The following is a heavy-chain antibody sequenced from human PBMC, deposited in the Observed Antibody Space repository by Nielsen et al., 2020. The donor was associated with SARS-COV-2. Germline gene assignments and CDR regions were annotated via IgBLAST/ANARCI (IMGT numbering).Heavy chain of an antibody. J-gene: IGHJ4*02. V-gene: IGHV3-21*01. Sequence: GESLKIPRAASGVTFSSYCLNWVRQAPGKGLEWVSALSSSSSYIYYADAVKGRFTIARDTANISLYLQMNSLRAEDTAVYYCAILGTAAGLVYWGQGTLVTVSS. CDR1: GVTFSSYC. CDR2: LSSSSSYI. D-gene: IGHD6-13*01. CDR3: AILGTAAGLVY.